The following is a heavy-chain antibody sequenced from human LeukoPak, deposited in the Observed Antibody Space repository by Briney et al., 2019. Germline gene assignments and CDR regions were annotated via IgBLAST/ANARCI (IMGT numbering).Heavy chain of an antibody. Sequence: SETLSLTCTVSGGSISSYYWTWIRQPAGKGLEWIGRIYTSGSTNYNPSLKSRVTISVDTSRDQFSLKLSSVTAADTAIYYCARGRDNYGANSEIGYWGQGTLVIVSS. CDR3: ARGRDNYGANSEIGY. V-gene: IGHV4-4*07. CDR2: IYTSGST. CDR1: GGSISSYY. D-gene: IGHD4-23*01. J-gene: IGHJ4*02.